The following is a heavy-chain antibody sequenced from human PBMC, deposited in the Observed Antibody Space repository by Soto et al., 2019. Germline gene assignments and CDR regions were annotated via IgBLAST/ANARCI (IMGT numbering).Heavy chain of an antibody. D-gene: IGHD3-3*01. Sequence: GASVKVSCKASGYTFTSYDINWVRQATGQGLEWMGWMNPNSGNTGYAPKFQGRVTMTRNTSISTAYMELSSLRSEDTAVYYCARTITIFGVPTNPKNYYYGMDVWGQGTTVTVSS. CDR3: ARTITIFGVPTNPKNYYYGMDV. V-gene: IGHV1-8*01. CDR1: GYTFTSYD. J-gene: IGHJ6*02. CDR2: MNPNSGNT.